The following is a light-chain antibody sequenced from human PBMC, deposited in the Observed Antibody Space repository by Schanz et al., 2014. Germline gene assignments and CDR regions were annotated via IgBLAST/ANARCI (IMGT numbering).Light chain of an antibody. V-gene: IGKV3-11*01. Sequence: EVVLTQSPATLSLSPGERATLSCRASQSVYSNLGWYQQKPGQAPRLLIYDASNRATGIPDRFSGSGSGTDFTLTISSLEPEDFAVYYCQQRSGWLTVGGGTKVEIK. CDR3: QQRSGWLT. J-gene: IGKJ4*01. CDR2: DAS. CDR1: QSVYSN.